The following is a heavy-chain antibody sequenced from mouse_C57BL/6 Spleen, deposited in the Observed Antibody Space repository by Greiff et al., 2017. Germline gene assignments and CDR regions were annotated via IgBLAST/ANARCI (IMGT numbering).Heavy chain of an antibody. CDR3: ARSVYYGSSYWFAY. D-gene: IGHD1-1*01. V-gene: IGHV1-59*01. CDR1: GYTFNSYW. Sequence: QVQLQQPGAELVRPGTSVKLSCKASGYTFNSYWMHWVKQRPGQGLEWIGVIDPSDSYTNYNQKFKGKATLNVDNSSSTSYMQLSSLTSEDSAVYYCARSVYYGSSYWFAYWGQGTLVTVSA. J-gene: IGHJ3*01. CDR2: IDPSDSYT.